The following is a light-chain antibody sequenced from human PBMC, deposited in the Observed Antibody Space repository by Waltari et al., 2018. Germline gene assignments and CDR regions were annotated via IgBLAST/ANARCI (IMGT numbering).Light chain of an antibody. CDR1: SSDIGRYNL. V-gene: IGLV2-23*02. Sequence: QSALTQPASVSGSPGQSITISCPGTSSDIGRYNLVSWYQQYPGKAPKLMIYEVSKRPSGVSNRFSGSKSGNTASLTISGLQAEDEADYYCCSYAGSSLFGGGTKLTVL. J-gene: IGLJ2*01. CDR2: EVS. CDR3: CSYAGSSL.